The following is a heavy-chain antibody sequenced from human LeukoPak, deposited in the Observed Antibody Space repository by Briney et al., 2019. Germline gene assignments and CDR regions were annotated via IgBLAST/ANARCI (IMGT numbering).Heavy chain of an antibody. Sequence: SETLSLTCAVYGXSFSGYYWNWIRQPPGKGLEWIGEINHSGSTNYNPSLKSRVTISVDTSKNQFSLKLSSVTAADTAVYYCARNGYSSSSSYYSGLDVWGQGTTVTVSS. CDR2: INHSGST. CDR3: ARNGYSSSSSYYSGLDV. V-gene: IGHV4-34*01. CDR1: GXSFSGYY. D-gene: IGHD6-6*01. J-gene: IGHJ6*02.